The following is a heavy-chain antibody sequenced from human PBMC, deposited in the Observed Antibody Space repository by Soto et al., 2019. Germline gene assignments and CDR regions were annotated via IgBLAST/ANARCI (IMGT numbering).Heavy chain of an antibody. V-gene: IGHV4-31*03. Sequence: TLSLTCTVSGGSISSGGYYWSWIRQHPGKGLEWIGYIYYSGSTYYNPSLKSRVTISVDTSKNQFSLKLSSVTAADTAVYYCARELLAYCGGDCYSWFDPWGQGTLVTVS. CDR2: IYYSGST. D-gene: IGHD2-21*02. J-gene: IGHJ5*02. CDR1: GGSISSGGYY. CDR3: ARELLAYCGGDCYSWFDP.